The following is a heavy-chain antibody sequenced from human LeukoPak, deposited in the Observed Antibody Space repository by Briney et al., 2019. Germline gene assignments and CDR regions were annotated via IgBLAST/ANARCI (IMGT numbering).Heavy chain of an antibody. Sequence: GGSLRLSCSASGFTFGDHAMSWVRQAPGKGLEWVGFIKSKGYGGTTEYAASVEGRFSLSRDDSKSFVYLQMSSLKTEDTAVYYCTRVRSGNDFDYWGQGTLVTVSS. CDR1: GFTFGDHA. CDR3: TRVRSGNDFDY. D-gene: IGHD3-10*01. V-gene: IGHV3-49*04. CDR2: IKSKGYGGTT. J-gene: IGHJ4*02.